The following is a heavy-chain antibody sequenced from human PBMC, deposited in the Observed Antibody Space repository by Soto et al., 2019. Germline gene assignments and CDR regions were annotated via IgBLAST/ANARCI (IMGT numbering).Heavy chain of an antibody. CDR1: GNTFTNYW. CDR2: IYVANSAT. Sequence: GESLKISCKGSGNTFTNYWIGWVRQMPGEGMEWMAIIYVANSATKYNPSFQGQVTISADKSVSTAYLQWTSLRASDSAMYYCTSAVNGKFYFDSWGQGTLVTVSS. CDR3: TSAVNGKFYFDS. V-gene: IGHV5-51*01. J-gene: IGHJ4*02. D-gene: IGHD6-19*01.